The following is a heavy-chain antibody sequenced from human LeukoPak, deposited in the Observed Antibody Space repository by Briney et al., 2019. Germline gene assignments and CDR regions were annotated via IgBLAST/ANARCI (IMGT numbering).Heavy chain of an antibody. Sequence: GGSLRLSCAASGFTFSSYAMSWVRQAPGKGLEWVSAISGSGGSTYYADSVKGRFTISRDNSKNTLYLQMSSLRAEDTAVYYCASYWGSAAVKLWGQGTLVTVSS. CDR3: ASYWGSAAVKL. J-gene: IGHJ4*02. V-gene: IGHV3-23*01. CDR2: ISGSGGST. CDR1: GFTFSSYA. D-gene: IGHD7-27*01.